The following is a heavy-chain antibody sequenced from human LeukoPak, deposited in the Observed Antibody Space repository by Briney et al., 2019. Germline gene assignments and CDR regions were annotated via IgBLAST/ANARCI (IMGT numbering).Heavy chain of an antibody. CDR2: ISGPGGLT. Sequence: GGSLRLSCAASRFTFSTHTMTWARQAPGKGLEWVSGISGPGGLTDYADSVKGRFTISRDNSKNTLFLQMNSLRAEDTATYYCAKGESDIVVVPGADAFDTWGQGTIVIVSS. V-gene: IGHV3-23*01. J-gene: IGHJ3*02. CDR1: RFTFSTHT. D-gene: IGHD2-2*01. CDR3: AKGESDIVVVPGADAFDT.